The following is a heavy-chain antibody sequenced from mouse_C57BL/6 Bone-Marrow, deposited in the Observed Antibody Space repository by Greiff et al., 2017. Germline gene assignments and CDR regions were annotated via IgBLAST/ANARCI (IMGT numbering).Heavy chain of an antibody. CDR2: IDPSDSYT. CDR1: GYTFTSYW. J-gene: IGHJ1*03. Sequence: QVQLQQPGAELVMPGASVKLSCKASGYTFTSYWMHWVKQRPGQGLEWIGEIDPSDSYTNYNQKFKGKSTLTVDKSSSTAYMQLSSLTSEDSAVYYCARGPHWYFDVWGTGTTVTGSS. V-gene: IGHV1-69*01. CDR3: ARGPHWYFDV.